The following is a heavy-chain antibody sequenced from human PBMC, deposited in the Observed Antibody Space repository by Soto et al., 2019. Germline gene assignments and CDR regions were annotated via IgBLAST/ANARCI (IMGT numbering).Heavy chain of an antibody. CDR2: IIPILGIA. CDR3: ARDLGYCSGGSCYPDAFDI. V-gene: IGHV1-69*08. CDR1: GGTFSSYT. J-gene: IGHJ3*02. D-gene: IGHD2-15*01. Sequence: QVQLVQSGAEVKKPGSSVKVSCKASGGTFSSYTISWVRQAPGQGLEWMGRIIPILGIANYAQKFQGRVTITADKSTSTAYMELSSLRSEDTAVYYCARDLGYCSGGSCYPDAFDIWGQGTMVTVSS.